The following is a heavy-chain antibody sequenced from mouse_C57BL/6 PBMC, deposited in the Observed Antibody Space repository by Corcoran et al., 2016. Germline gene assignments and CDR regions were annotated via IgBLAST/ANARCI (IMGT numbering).Heavy chain of an antibody. J-gene: IGHJ3*01. CDR2: INAYNGGN. D-gene: IGHD2-3*01. CDR1: GYTFTDYY. V-gene: IGHV1-19*01. CDR3: ARYDCYPFAY. Sequence: EVQLQQSGPVLVKPGASVKMSCKASGYTFTDYYMNWVKQSHGKSLEWIGVINAYNGGNSYNKKVKGTAILTVDKYSSTADMELNSRTSEDSAVYYGARYDCYPFAYWGQGTLVTVSA.